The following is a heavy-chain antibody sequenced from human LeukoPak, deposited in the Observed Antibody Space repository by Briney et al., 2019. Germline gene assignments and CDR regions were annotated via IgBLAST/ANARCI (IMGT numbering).Heavy chain of an antibody. CDR3: ARESGFSGYGDGDYYYNAMDV. V-gene: IGHV3-21*01. Sequence: KPGGSLRLSCAASGFTFTTYAMTWVRQAPGKDLAWVSSISSSSGDTYYADSLKGRFTISRNNAKNSLFLQMNSLRVEDTAVYYCARESGFSGYGDGDYYYNAMDVWGQGTTVTVSS. CDR1: GFTFTTYA. J-gene: IGHJ6*02. CDR2: ISSSSGDT. D-gene: IGHD5-12*01.